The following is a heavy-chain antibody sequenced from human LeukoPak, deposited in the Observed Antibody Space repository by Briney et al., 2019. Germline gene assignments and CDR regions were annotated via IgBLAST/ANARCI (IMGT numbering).Heavy chain of an antibody. CDR3: ARGLVPGFLDY. J-gene: IGHJ4*02. V-gene: IGHV3-48*01. D-gene: IGHD4-11*01. Sequence: GGSLRLSCAASGFTFISYTMHWVRQAPGKGLESVSYISSSSSTIYYADSVKGRFTISRDNAKNSLYLQMNSLRAEDTAVYYCARGLVPGFLDYWGQGTPVTVSS. CDR1: GFTFISYT. CDR2: ISSSSSTI.